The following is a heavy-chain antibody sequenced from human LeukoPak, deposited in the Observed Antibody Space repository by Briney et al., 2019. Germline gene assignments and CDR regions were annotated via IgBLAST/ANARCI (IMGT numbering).Heavy chain of an antibody. CDR3: ARHAGGYCSSTSCYTGYFQH. Sequence: PSETLSLTCTVSGGSISSYYWSWIRQPPGKGLEWIGYIYTSGSTNYNPSLKSRVTVSVDTSKNQFSLKLSSVTAADTAVYYCARHAGGYCSSTSCYTGYFQHWARAPWSPSPQ. CDR1: GGSISSYY. J-gene: IGHJ1*01. V-gene: IGHV4-4*09. CDR2: IYTSGST. D-gene: IGHD2-2*02.